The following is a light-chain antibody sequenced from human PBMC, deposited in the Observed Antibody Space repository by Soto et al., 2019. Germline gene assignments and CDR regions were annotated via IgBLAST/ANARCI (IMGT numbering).Light chain of an antibody. CDR2: GAS. V-gene: IGKV3-15*01. CDR3: QQYNSWPPIT. J-gene: IGKJ5*01. Sequence: VLTQPPATLSLSPLVRXXXXXXPSQSVSSNLAWYXQKPGQAXRLXIYGASTRATGIPARFSGSGSGTEFTLTISSLQSEDFAVYYCQQYNSWPPITFGQGTRLEI. CDR1: QSVSSN.